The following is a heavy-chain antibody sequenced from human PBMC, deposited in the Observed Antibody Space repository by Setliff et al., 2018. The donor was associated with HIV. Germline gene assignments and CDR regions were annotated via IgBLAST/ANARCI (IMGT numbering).Heavy chain of an antibody. CDR2: IIPLLGTP. J-gene: IGHJ3*01. V-gene: IGHV1-69*06. CDR1: GGSFRNYA. Sequence: GASVKVSCKASGGSFRNYAINWVRQAPGQGLEWMGGIIPLLGTPNYAHKFQGRVTITADKYSSTVYMELSSLRSEDSAVFHCARDRSGIAVAAPDAFDVWGQGTMVTVSS. D-gene: IGHD6-19*01. CDR3: ARDRSGIAVAAPDAFDV.